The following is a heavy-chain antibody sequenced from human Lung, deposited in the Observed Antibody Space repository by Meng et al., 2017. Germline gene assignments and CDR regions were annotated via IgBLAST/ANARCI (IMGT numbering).Heavy chain of an antibody. CDR3: ARFETVGVATGDF. CDR1: GFTFSNYS. V-gene: IGHV3-21*01. CDR2: ISSDSRYI. D-gene: IGHD2-15*01. J-gene: IGHJ4*02. Sequence: EVQLVESGGGLVTPGGSLRLSCSASGFTFSNYSMNWVRQVPGKELEWVSSISSDSRYIFYADSVKGRFTISRDNGKKLLYLQMNSLSPEDTAVFYCARFETVGVATGDFWGQGTLVTVSS.